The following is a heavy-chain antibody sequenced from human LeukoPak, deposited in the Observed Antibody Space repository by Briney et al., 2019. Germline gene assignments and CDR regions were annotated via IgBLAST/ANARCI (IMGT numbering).Heavy chain of an antibody. J-gene: IGHJ6*02. Sequence: GRSLRLSCAASGFIFSNYGLHWVRQAPGKGLEWVAVISYDGSKKYYADSVKGRFTISRDNSKNMLYLQMSSLRAEDTAVYYCAKDVGRGASYFSLSDVWGQGTTVTVSS. V-gene: IGHV3-30*18. CDR3: AKDVGRGASYFSLSDV. D-gene: IGHD3-3*01. CDR2: ISYDGSKK. CDR1: GFIFSNYG.